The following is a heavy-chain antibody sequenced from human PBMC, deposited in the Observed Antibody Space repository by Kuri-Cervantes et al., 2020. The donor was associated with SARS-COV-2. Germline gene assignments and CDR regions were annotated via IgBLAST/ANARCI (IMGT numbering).Heavy chain of an antibody. D-gene: IGHD6-13*01. CDR3: AKSSSSSSWYQSYYFDY. CDR2: ISSSSSYI. J-gene: IGHJ4*02. CDR1: GFTFSSYS. V-gene: IGHV3-21*04. Sequence: GESLKISCADSGFTFSSYSMNWVRQAPGKGLEWVSYISSSSSYIYYADSLKGRFTISRDNSKNTLYLQMNSLRAEDTAVYYCAKSSSSSSWYQSYYFDYWGQGTLVTVSS.